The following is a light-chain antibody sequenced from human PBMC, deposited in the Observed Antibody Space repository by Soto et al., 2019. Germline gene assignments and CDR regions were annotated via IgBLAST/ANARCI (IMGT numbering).Light chain of an antibody. V-gene: IGLV2-14*01. CDR1: SSDVGGYNS. CDR3: CSYTSGSTLYV. CDR2: DVS. Sequence: QPALTQPASVSGSPGQSITISCTGTSSDVGGYNSVSWYQQHPGKAPKLMIFDVSSRPSGVSNRFSGSKSGNTASLTISGLQAEDEADYYCCSYTSGSTLYVFGTGTKVNVL. J-gene: IGLJ1*01.